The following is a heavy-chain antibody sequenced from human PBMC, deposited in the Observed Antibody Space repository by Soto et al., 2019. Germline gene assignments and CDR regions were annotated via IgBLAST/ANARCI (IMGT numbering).Heavy chain of an antibody. CDR1: GGSFSGYY. Sequence: XTLSLPCGVYGGSFSGYYWNWIRQPPGKGLEWIGEISHSGSTNYNPSIKSRATISVYTAKNQFSLKVRYVTAADTAVYYGARGPLWSAEEGWFDPWGQGTLGTVSS. CDR2: ISHSGST. J-gene: IGHJ5*02. V-gene: IGHV4-34*01. D-gene: IGHD3-3*01. CDR3: ARGPLWSAEEGWFDP.